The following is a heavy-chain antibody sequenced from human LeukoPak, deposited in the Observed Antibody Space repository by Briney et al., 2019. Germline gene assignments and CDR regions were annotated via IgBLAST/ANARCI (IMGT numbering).Heavy chain of an antibody. CDR1: GFTVSSNY. V-gene: IGHV3-53*01. CDR2: IYSGGST. Sequence: GGSLRLSCAVSGFTVSSNYMSWVRQAPGKGLEWVSVIYSGGSTYYADSVKGRFTISRDNSKNTLYLQMNSLRAEDTAVYYRARGGGYRPFDPWGQGTLVAVSS. CDR3: ARGGGYRPFDP. D-gene: IGHD3-16*02. J-gene: IGHJ5*02.